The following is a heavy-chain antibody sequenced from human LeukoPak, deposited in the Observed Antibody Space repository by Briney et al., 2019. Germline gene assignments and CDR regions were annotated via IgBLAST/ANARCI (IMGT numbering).Heavy chain of an antibody. CDR2: IKTKTDGGTT. V-gene: IGHV3-15*01. CDR3: TTAYSGTYPLVY. CDR1: GFTFTNAW. Sequence: GSLRLSCAASGFTFTNAWMSWVRQAPGKGLEWVCRIKTKTDGGTTDYAAPVKGRFTISRDDSKNTLYLQMNSLKTEDTAVYSCTTAYSGTYPLVYWGQGNLVTVSS. J-gene: IGHJ4*02. D-gene: IGHD1-26*01.